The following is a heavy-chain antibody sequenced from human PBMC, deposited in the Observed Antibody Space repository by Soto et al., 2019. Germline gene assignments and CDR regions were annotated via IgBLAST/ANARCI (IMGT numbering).Heavy chain of an antibody. D-gene: IGHD1-7*01. Sequence: PSETLSLTCTVPGASISSTSYYWGWIRQPPGKGLEWIGSIYYGGSTYYNPSLKSRVTISVDTSKNQFSLKLNSVTAADTAVYYCARTGTTPTYYYYYGMDVWGQGTTVTVSS. J-gene: IGHJ6*02. V-gene: IGHV4-39*01. CDR2: IYYGGST. CDR1: GASISSTSYY. CDR3: ARTGTTPTYYYYYGMDV.